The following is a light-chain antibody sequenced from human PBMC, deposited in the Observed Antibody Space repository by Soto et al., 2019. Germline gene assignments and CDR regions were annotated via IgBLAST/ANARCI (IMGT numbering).Light chain of an antibody. CDR3: QPYNRYSAT. Sequence: DIQMTQSPSTLSASVGDRVTITCRASQSISSWLAWYQQKPGKAPKLLIYDASSLESGVPSRFSGSGSGTEFTLTISSLQPDDFATYCCQPYNRYSATFGQWTKV. V-gene: IGKV1-5*01. CDR1: QSISSW. CDR2: DAS. J-gene: IGKJ1*01.